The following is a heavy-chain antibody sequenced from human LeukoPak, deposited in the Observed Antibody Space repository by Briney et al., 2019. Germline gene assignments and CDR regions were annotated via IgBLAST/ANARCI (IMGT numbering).Heavy chain of an antibody. V-gene: IGHV4-34*01. Sequence: SETLSLTCAVYGGSFSGYYWSWIRQPPGKGLEWIGEINHSGSTNYNPSLKSRVTISVDTSKNQLSLKLSSVTAADTAVYYCARDVAVATPTSNWFDPWGQGTLVTVSS. D-gene: IGHD6-19*01. J-gene: IGHJ5*02. CDR3: ARDVAVATPTSNWFDP. CDR1: GGSFSGYY. CDR2: INHSGST.